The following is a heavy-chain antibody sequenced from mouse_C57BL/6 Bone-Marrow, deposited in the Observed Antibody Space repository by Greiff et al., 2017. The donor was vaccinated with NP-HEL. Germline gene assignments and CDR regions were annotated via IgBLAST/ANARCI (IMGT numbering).Heavy chain of an antibody. CDR1: GSTFSNYW. D-gene: IGHD4-1*01. Sequence: EVKLQESGGGLVQPGGSMKLSCVASGSTFSNYWMNWVRQSPEKGLEWVAQIRLKSDNYATHYAESVKGRFTISRDDSKSSVYLQMNNIRAEDTGIYYCTDLTGTRYFDVWGTGTTVTVSS. V-gene: IGHV6-3*01. CDR3: TDLTGTRYFDV. J-gene: IGHJ1*03. CDR2: IRLKSDNYAT.